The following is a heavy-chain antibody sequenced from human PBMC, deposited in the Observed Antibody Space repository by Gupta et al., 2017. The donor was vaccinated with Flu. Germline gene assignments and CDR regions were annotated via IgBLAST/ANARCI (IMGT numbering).Heavy chain of an antibody. CDR3: ARDAYSSGWYDGSYFDY. CDR2: IKQDGSEK. J-gene: IGHJ4*02. V-gene: IGHV3-7*04. Sequence: EVQLVESGGGLVQPGGSLRLSCAASGFTFSSYWMSWVRQAPGKGLEWVANIKQDGSEKYYVDSVKGRFTISRDNAKNSLYLQMNSLRAEDTAVYYCARDAYSSGWYDGSYFDYWGQGTLVTVSS. D-gene: IGHD6-19*01. CDR1: GFTFSSYW.